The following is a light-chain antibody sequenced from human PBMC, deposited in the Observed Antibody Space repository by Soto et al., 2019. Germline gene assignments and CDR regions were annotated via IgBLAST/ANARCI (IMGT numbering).Light chain of an antibody. CDR3: QQYGSSSPIT. V-gene: IGKV3-20*01. CDR1: QSVSNSY. J-gene: IGKJ1*01. CDR2: GAS. Sequence: EIVLTQSPGTLSLSPGERATLSCRASQSVSNSYLAWYQQKPGQAPRLLIYGASNRATGIPDRFSGSGSGKDFTLTISRLEPEDFAVYYCQQYGSSSPITFGQGTKVEIK.